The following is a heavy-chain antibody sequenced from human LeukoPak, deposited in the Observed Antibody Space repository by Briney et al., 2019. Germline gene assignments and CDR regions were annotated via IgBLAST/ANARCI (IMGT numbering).Heavy chain of an antibody. D-gene: IGHD3-10*01. Sequence: ASVKVSCTASGYTFTVYYMHWVRHAPGQGREWMGWINPNSGVTNYAQKSQGRVTMTRDTSISTAYMELSSLTSDDTAVYYCARWPSSGVHYWGQGTLVTVSS. CDR1: GYTFTVYY. CDR3: ARWPSSGVHY. V-gene: IGHV1-2*02. CDR2: INPNSGVT. J-gene: IGHJ4*02.